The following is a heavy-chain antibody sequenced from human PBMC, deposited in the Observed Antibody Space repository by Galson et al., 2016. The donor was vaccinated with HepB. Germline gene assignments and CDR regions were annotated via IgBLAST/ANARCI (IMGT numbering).Heavy chain of an antibody. J-gene: IGHJ4*02. CDR1: GGSFSGFY. CDR3: AREDSSGWFGGIDY. V-gene: IGHV4-34*01. Sequence: SETLSLTCAVSGGSFSGFYWSWVRQPPGKGLEWIGEINHSGSTNYNPSLKSRVTISVDTSKSHFSLKLSSVTAADTAVYYCAREDSSGWFGGIDYWGQGILVIVSS. CDR2: INHSGST. D-gene: IGHD6-19*01.